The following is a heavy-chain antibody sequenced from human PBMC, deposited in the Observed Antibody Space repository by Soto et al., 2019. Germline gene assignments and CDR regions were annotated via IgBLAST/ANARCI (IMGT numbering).Heavy chain of an antibody. CDR3: AKDFDSSGYYQAYFDY. CDR2: ISGSGGST. Sequence: PGGSLRLSCAASGFTFSSYAMSWVRQAPGKGLEWVSAISGSGGSTYYADSVKGRFTISRDNSKNTLYLQMNSLRAEDTAVYYCAKDFDSSGYYQAYFDYWGQGTLVTVSS. CDR1: GFTFSSYA. V-gene: IGHV3-23*01. D-gene: IGHD3-22*01. J-gene: IGHJ4*02.